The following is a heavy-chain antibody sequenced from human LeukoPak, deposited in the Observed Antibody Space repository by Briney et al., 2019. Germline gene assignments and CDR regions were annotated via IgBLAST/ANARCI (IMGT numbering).Heavy chain of an antibody. CDR3: ARAHTAMVRRYYYGMDV. V-gene: IGHV3-21*01. CDR2: ISSSSSYI. CDR1: GFTFSSYS. Sequence: PGGSLRLSCAASGFTFSSYSMSWVRQAPGKGLEWVSSISSSSSYIYYADSVKGRFTISRDNAKNSLYLQMTSLRAEDTAVYYCARAHTAMVRRYYYGMDVWGQGTTVTVSS. J-gene: IGHJ6*02. D-gene: IGHD5-18*01.